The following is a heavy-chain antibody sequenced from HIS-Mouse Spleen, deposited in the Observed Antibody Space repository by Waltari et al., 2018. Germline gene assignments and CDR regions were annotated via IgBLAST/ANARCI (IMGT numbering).Heavy chain of an antibody. J-gene: IGHJ2*01. CDR3: AREIPYSSSWYDWYFDL. V-gene: IGHV4-39*07. CDR1: GGSISSSSYY. D-gene: IGHD6-13*01. CDR2: IYYSGST. Sequence: QLQLQESGPGLVTPSETLSLTCTVSGGSISSSSYYWGWIRQPPGKGLAWIGSIYYSGSTYYNPSIKGRVTISVDTSKNQFSRKLSSVTAADTAVYYCAREIPYSSSWYDWYFDLWGRGTLVTVSS.